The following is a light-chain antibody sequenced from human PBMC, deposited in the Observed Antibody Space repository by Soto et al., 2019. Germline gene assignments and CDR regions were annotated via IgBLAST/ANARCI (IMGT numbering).Light chain of an antibody. V-gene: IGKV3-11*01. J-gene: IGKJ3*01. CDR3: QQRH. Sequence: EILLTQSPGTLSLSLGERATLSCRTSQTIYNHLAWYQHKPGQAPRLLISEASNRAPGVPPRFSGSGSGTNFTLTISSLEPEDFAVYYCQQRHFGPGTKVDLK. CDR1: QTIYNH. CDR2: EAS.